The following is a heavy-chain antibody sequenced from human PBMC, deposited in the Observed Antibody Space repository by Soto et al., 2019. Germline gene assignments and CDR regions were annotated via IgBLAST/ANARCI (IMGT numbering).Heavy chain of an antibody. CDR3: ASGVEVYYDFWSGLYYYYYYGMDV. D-gene: IGHD3-3*01. J-gene: IGHJ6*02. Sequence: GGSLRLSCAASGFTFSSYNMNWVRQAPGKGLEWVSSISSSSSYIYYADSVKGRFTISRDNAKNSLYLQMNGLRAEDTAVYYCASGVEVYYDFWSGLYYYYYYGMDVWGQGTTVTVSS. CDR1: GFTFSSYN. V-gene: IGHV3-21*01. CDR2: ISSSSSYI.